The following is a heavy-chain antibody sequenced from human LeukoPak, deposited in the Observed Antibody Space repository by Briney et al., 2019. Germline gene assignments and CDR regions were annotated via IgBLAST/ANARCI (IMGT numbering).Heavy chain of an antibody. V-gene: IGHV4-4*02. CDR3: VRDRRYYDSRAYWDLARALDI. D-gene: IGHD3-22*01. CDR2: IYHSGST. J-gene: IGHJ3*02. Sequence: SGTLSLTCAVSGASISSSNWWSWVRQPPGKGLEWIGEIYHSGSTNYNPSLKSRVTISVDKSKNQFSLKLSSVTAADTAVYYCVRDRRYYDSRAYWDLARALDIWGQGTKVTVSS. CDR1: GASISSSNW.